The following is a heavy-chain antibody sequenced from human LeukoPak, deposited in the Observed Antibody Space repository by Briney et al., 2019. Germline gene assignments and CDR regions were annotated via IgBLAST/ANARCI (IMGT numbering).Heavy chain of an antibody. V-gene: IGHV3-64*02. CDR2: ISSTGDST. CDR1: GFTFSNYP. CDR3: ARERSGEELEPFWSLTVEIGTYYYYMDV. D-gene: IGHD1-1*01. Sequence: HPGGSLRLSCAASGFTFSNYPMHWVRQAPGQGLEYVSSISSTGDSTFYADSVKGRFTISRDNAKNSLYLQMNSLRAEDMAVYYCARERSGEELEPFWSLTVEIGTYYYYMDVWGKGTTVTVSS. J-gene: IGHJ6*03.